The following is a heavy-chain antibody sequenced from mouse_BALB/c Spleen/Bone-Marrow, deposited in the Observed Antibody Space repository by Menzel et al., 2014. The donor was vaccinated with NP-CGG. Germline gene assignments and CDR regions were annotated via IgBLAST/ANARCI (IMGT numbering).Heavy chain of an antibody. J-gene: IGHJ3*01. V-gene: IGHV7-3*02. CDR1: GFTFTDYY. CDR3: ATGWFAY. Sequence: EVKVVESGGGLVQPGGSLRLSCATSGFTFTDYYMSWVRQPPGKALEWLSFIRNKANGYTTEYSASVKGRFTISRDNSQSILYLQMNTLRAEDSATYYCATGWFAYWGQGTLVTVSA. CDR2: IRNKANGYTT.